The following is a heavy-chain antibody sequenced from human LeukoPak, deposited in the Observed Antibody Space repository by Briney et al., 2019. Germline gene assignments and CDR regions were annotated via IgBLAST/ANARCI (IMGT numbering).Heavy chain of an antibody. CDR3: ARGWYNFDY. V-gene: IGHV3-11*01. J-gene: IGHJ4*02. CDR2: INTRGVVI. Sequence: PGGSLRLSCAASGITFSNLYMNWIRQAPGKGLEWIAYINTRGVVIYDAASVKGRFTISRDNSKNTLYLQMNSLRAEDTAVYYCARGWYNFDYWGQGTRVTVSS. CDR1: GITFSNLY. D-gene: IGHD6-19*01.